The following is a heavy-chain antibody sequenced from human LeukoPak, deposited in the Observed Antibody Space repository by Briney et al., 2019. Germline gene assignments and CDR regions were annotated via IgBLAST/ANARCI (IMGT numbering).Heavy chain of an antibody. Sequence: PGGSLRLSCAASGFTFSSYAMHWVRQAPGKGLEWVAVISYDGSNKYYADSVKGRFTISRDNSKKTLYLQMNSLRAEDTAVYYCARDSRSAGTHYDAFDIWGQGTMVTVSS. D-gene: IGHD6-19*01. J-gene: IGHJ3*02. CDR3: ARDSRSAGTHYDAFDI. CDR2: ISYDGSNK. V-gene: IGHV3-30*04. CDR1: GFTFSSYA.